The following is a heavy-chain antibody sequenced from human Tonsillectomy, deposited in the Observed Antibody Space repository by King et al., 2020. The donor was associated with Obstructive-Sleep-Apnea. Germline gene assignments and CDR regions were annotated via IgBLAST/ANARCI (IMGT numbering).Heavy chain of an antibody. CDR2: INTNTGMP. CDR3: ARDEADSGNYGRGGFHY. Sequence: QLVQSGSELKKPGASAQVSCKASGYTFTSYALNWVRQAPGQGLEWMGWINTNTGMPTYAQGFTGRFVFSLDTSVSTAYLQISSLKAVDTAIYYCARDEADSGNYGRGGFHYWGQGTLVIVSS. J-gene: IGHJ4*02. D-gene: IGHD1-7*01. CDR1: GYTFTSYA. V-gene: IGHV7-4-1*02.